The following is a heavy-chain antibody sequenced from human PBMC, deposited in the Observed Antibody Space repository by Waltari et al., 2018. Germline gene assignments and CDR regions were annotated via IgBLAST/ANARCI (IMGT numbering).Heavy chain of an antibody. V-gene: IGHV3-74*01. J-gene: IGHJ4*02. Sequence: EVLLVESGGGLVQPGGSLRLSCAVSGFTPSSTWMHWVRQAPGKGPVWVSRIKNDGSRATYADSVKGRFTISRDNAKNTLYLQVNSLRAEDTAVYYCAGDPDWGGFSRFDSWGRGTLVTVSS. CDR2: IKNDGSRA. CDR3: AGDPDWGGFSRFDS. CDR1: GFTPSSTW. D-gene: IGHD3-16*01.